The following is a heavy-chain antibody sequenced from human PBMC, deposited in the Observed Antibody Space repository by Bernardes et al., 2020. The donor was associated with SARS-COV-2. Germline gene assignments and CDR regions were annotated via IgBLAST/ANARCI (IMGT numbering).Heavy chain of an antibody. CDR2: IYYSGST. J-gene: IGHJ5*02. Sequence: SETLSLTCTVSGGSISSGGYYWSWIRQHPGKGLEWIGYIYYSGSTYYNPSLKSRVTISVDTSKNQFSLKLSSVTAADTAVYYCAREKEYYYDSSGSMGGNWFDPWGQGTLVTVSS. V-gene: IGHV4-31*03. CDR3: AREKEYYYDSSGSMGGNWFDP. CDR1: GGSISSGGYY. D-gene: IGHD3-22*01.